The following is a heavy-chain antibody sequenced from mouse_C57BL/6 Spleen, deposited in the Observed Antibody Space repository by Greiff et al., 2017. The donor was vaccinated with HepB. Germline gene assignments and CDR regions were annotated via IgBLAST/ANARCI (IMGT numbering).Heavy chain of an antibody. D-gene: IGHD1-1*01. CDR3: ARSTDYGSSYDYFDY. Sequence: VQLQQPGAELVRPGTSVKLSCKASGYTFTSYWMHWVKQRPGQGLEWIGVIDPSDSYTNYNQKFKGKATLTVDKSSSTAYMQLSSLTSEDSAVYYYARSTDYGSSYDYFDYWGQGTTLTVSS. V-gene: IGHV1-59*01. J-gene: IGHJ2*01. CDR1: GYTFTSYW. CDR2: IDPSDSYT.